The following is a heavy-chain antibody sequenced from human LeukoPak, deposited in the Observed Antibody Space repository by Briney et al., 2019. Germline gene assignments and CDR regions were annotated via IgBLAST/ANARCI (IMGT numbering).Heavy chain of an antibody. CDR3: AKRHSSGWYYFDY. D-gene: IGHD6-19*01. CDR2: ITGNGGST. CDR1: GFTFSSYA. Sequence: GGSLRLSCAASGFTFSSYAMSWVRQAPGKGLEWVSTITGNGGSTFYADSVKGRFTISRDNSKNTLYLQMNSLRAEDTAVYYCAKRHSSGWYYFDYRGQGTLVTVSP. J-gene: IGHJ4*02. V-gene: IGHV3-23*01.